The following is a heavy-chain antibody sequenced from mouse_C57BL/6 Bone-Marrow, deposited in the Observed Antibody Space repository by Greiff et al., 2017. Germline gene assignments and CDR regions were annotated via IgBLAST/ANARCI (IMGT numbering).Heavy chain of an antibody. CDR1: GYTFTDYY. J-gene: IGHJ1*03. Sequence: EVQLQQSGPVLVKPGASVKMSCKASGYTFTDYYMNWVKQSHGKSLEWIGVIKPYNGGTSYNQKFKGKATLTVDKSSSTAYMELNSLTSEDSAGYYCTLLYDYDGYWYFDVWGTGTTVTVSS. V-gene: IGHV1-19*01. D-gene: IGHD2-4*01. CDR2: IKPYNGGT. CDR3: TLLYDYDGYWYFDV.